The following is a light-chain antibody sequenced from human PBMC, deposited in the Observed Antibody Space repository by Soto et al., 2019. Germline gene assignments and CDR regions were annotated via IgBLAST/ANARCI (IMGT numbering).Light chain of an antibody. J-gene: IGKJ3*01. CDR3: QQYNSYPFT. Sequence: DIQMTQSPSTLSASVGDRVTITCRASQSISSWLAWYQQKPGKAPKLLIYKASSLESGVPSRFSGSGSGTEFTLTISSLEPEDFAPYYCQQYNSYPFTFGPGTKVEIK. V-gene: IGKV1-5*03. CDR1: QSISSW. CDR2: KAS.